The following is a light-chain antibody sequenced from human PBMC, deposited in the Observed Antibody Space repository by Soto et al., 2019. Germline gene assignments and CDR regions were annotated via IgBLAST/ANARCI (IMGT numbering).Light chain of an antibody. CDR1: QSVRSY. J-gene: IGKJ4*01. CDR2: DAS. V-gene: IGKV3-11*01. CDR3: QQRSNWPLLT. Sequence: EIVLTQSPATLSLSPRERATLSCRASQSVRSYVAWYQQKPGQAPRLLIYDASNRATGIPARFSGSGSGTDFTLTISSLEPEDFAVYYCQQRSNWPLLTFGGGTKVEIK.